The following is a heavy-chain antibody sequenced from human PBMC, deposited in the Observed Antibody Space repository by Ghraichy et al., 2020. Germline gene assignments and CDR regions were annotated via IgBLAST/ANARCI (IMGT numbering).Heavy chain of an antibody. CDR3: ARDSPLRYYDSSGYDY. Sequence: ASVKVSCKASGYTFTSYAMHWVRQAPGQRLEWMGWINAGNGNTKYSQKFQGRVTITRDTSASTAYMELSSLRSEDTAVYYCARDSPLRYYDSSGYDYWGQGTLVTVSS. CDR1: GYTFTSYA. D-gene: IGHD3-22*01. V-gene: IGHV1-3*01. CDR2: INAGNGNT. J-gene: IGHJ4*02.